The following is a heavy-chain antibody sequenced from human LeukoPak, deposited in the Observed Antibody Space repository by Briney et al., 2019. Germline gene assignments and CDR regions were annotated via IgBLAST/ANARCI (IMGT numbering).Heavy chain of an antibody. CDR1: GFTVSSNE. J-gene: IGHJ4*02. CDR2: ISGGST. CDR3: AKAGGPHGYSSGWHKGPFDS. V-gene: IGHV3-38-3*01. Sequence: PGGSLRLSCAASGFTVSSNEMSWVRQAPGKGLEWVSSISGGSTYYADSVKGRFTISRDNAKNSLYLQMNSLRAEDTAVYYCAKAGGPHGYSSGWHKGPFDSWGQGTLVTVSS. D-gene: IGHD6-19*01.